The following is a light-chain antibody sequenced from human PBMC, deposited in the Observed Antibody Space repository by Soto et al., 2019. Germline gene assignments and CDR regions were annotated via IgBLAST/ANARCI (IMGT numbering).Light chain of an antibody. CDR1: QSVSSY. Sequence: EFVLTQSPATLSLSPGERATLSCLASQSVSSYLAWYQQKPGQSPRLLIYDASNRATGIPARFSGTGSGTDFTLTINNLEPEDFAVYYCQVRTNWSIAFGQGTRLDIK. J-gene: IGKJ5*01. CDR3: QVRTNWSIA. CDR2: DAS. V-gene: IGKV3-11*01.